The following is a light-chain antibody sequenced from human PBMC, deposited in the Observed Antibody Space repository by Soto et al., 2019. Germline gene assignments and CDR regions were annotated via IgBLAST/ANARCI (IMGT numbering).Light chain of an antibody. CDR3: SSYTRSSTVV. J-gene: IGLJ3*02. V-gene: IGLV2-14*01. CDR1: SSDIGAYNF. CDR2: DVS. Sequence: QSALTQPASVSGSPGQSITFSCTGTSSDIGAYNFVSWYQQHPGKAPTLMIYDVSYRPSGVSNRFSGSKSGNTASLTISGLQAEDEADYYCSSYTRSSTVVFGGGTKVTVL.